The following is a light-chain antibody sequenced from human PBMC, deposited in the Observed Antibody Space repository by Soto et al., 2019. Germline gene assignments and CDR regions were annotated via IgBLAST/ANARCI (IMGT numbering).Light chain of an antibody. CDR1: QSISSW. V-gene: IGKV1-5*03. CDR2: KAS. J-gene: IGKJ1*01. Sequence: DMQMTQSPSTRSASLGDRVTITCRASQSISSWLAWYQQKPGKAPKLLIYKASSLESGVPSRFSGSGSGTEFTLTISSLQPDDFATYYCQQYNSYSGTFGQGTKVDIK. CDR3: QQYNSYSGT.